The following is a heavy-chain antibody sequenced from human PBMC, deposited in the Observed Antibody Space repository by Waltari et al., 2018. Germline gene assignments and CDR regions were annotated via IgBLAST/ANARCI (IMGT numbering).Heavy chain of an antibody. CDR2: IRHPGNT. J-gene: IGHJ5*02. Sequence: QVQLPQCCAGLLKPSETLSLTCSVSGASFSSYSWGGARHAPGKGPESIGQIRHPGNTNYNPSLQSRVAISIDTSRNQFSLRVFSVTAADTGLYFCTRGGNYDFWSHRPFVDPWGQGTQVTVSS. CDR1: GASFSSYS. CDR3: TRGGNYDFWSHRPFVDP. D-gene: IGHD3-3*01. V-gene: IGHV4-34*01.